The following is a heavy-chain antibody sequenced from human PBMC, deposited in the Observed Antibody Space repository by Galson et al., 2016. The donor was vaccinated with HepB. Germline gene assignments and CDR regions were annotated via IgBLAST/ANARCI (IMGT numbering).Heavy chain of an antibody. V-gene: IGHV3-23*01. CDR1: GFTFNSYA. Sequence: SLRLSCAASGFTFNSYAMTWVRQAPGKGLEWVSTITDTGSRLYYADSVRGRFTISRDNSRNTLYLQMNSLRAEDTATYFCARAGYCSSYSCPLEYWGQGTLVTVSS. CDR2: ITDTGSRL. D-gene: IGHD2-2*01. J-gene: IGHJ4*02. CDR3: ARAGYCSSYSCPLEY.